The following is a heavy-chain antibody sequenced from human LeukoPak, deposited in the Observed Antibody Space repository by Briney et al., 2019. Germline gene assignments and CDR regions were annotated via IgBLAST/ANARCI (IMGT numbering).Heavy chain of an antibody. CDR3: ATEGGSGSYYGDDAFDM. J-gene: IGHJ3*02. CDR2: VKSKADDGTT. V-gene: IGHV3-15*01. D-gene: IGHD3-10*01. CDR1: GFTFSDHA. Sequence: GGSLRLSCAASGFTFSDHAMDWVRQAPGKGLEWVGRVKSKADDGTTDYAAPVQGRFTISRDDSKNTLSLQMNSLKTEDTAVYYCATEGGSGSYYGDDAFDMWGQGTMVTVSS.